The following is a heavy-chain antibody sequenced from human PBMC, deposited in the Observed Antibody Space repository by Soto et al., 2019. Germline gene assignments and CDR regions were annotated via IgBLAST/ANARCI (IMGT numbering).Heavy chain of an antibody. J-gene: IGHJ6*02. CDR2: INPSGGST. V-gene: IGHV1-46*01. CDR1: GYTFTSYY. CDR3: ARDRAYYYGSGSSGSDYYYGMDV. D-gene: IGHD3-10*01. Sequence: ASVKVSCKASGYTFTSYYMHWVRQAPGQGLEWMGIINPSGGSTSYAQKFQGRVTMTRDTSTSTVYMELSSLRSEDTAVYCCARDRAYYYGSGSSGSDYYYGMDVWGQGTTVTVSS.